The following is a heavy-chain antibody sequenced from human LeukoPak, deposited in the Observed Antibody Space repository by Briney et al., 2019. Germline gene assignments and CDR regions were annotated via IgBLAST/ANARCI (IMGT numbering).Heavy chain of an antibody. CDR3: ARAWEAVAGNYGVIDY. J-gene: IGHJ4*02. CDR2: INPNTGDT. D-gene: IGHD1-7*01. Sequence: ASVKVSCKASGYTFTGYYIHWVRQAPGQGLEWMGWINPNTGDTNYAQTFQGRVTMTRDKSIITGYMELNSLRSEDTAVYYCARAWEAVAGNYGVIDYWGQGTLVTVSS. V-gene: IGHV1-2*02. CDR1: GYTFTGYY.